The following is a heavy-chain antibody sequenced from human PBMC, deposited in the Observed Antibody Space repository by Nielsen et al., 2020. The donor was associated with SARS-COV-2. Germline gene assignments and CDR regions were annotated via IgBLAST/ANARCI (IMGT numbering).Heavy chain of an antibody. J-gene: IGHJ6*02. Sequence: SVKVSCKASGGTFSSYAISWVRQAPGQGLEWMGGIIPIFGTANYAQKFQGRVTITADKSTSTAYMELSSLRSEDTAVYYCGLAFGEYHYYYGMDVWGQGTTVTVSS. CDR3: GLAFGEYHYYYGMDV. V-gene: IGHV1-69*06. CDR1: GGTFSSYA. D-gene: IGHD3-16*01. CDR2: IIPIFGTA.